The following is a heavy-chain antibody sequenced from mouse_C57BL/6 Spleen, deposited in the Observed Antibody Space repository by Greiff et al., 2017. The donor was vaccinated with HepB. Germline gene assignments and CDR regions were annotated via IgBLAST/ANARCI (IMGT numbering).Heavy chain of an antibody. D-gene: IGHD1-1*01. CDR2: IYPSDSET. CDR3: ARWSYGSPYFAY. CDR1: GYTFTSYW. V-gene: IGHV1-61*01. J-gene: IGHJ3*01. Sequence: QVQLQQPGAELVRPGSSVKLSCKASGYTFTSYWMDWVKQRPGQGLEWIGNIYPSDSETHYNQKFKDKATLTVDKSSSTAYMQLSSLTSEDSAVYYCARWSYGSPYFAYWGQGTLVTVSA.